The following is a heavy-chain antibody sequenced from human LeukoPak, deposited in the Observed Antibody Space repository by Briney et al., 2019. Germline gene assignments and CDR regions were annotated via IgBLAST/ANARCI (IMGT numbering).Heavy chain of an antibody. J-gene: IGHJ6*04. CDR1: GYRFTTYW. D-gene: IGHD2-15*01. CDR3: ARQQVAYYYYYGMDV. V-gene: IGHV5-51*01. CDR2: IYPGDSDT. Sequence: GESLKISCKGSGYRFTTYWIAWVRLMPGKGLEWMGIIYPGDSDTRYSPSFQGQVTISADKSISTAFLQWSSLKASDTAMYYCARQQVAYYYYYGMDVWGKGTTVTVSS.